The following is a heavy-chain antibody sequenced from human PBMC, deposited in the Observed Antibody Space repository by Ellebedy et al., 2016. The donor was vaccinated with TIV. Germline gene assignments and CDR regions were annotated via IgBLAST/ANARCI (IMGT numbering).Heavy chain of an antibody. CDR2: IYSGGST. CDR1: GFTVSSNY. V-gene: IGHV3-53*01. D-gene: IGHD4-17*01. Sequence: GGSLRLSCAASGFTVSSNYMSWVRQAPGKGLEWVSVIYSGGSTYYADSVKGRFTISRDNSKNTLYVQMDSLRAEDTAVYYCAKVYDDSLRYAMDVWGQGTTVTVSS. J-gene: IGHJ6*02. CDR3: AKVYDDSLRYAMDV.